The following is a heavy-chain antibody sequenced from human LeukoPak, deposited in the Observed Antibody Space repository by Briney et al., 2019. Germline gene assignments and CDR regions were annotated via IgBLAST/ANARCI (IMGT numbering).Heavy chain of an antibody. J-gene: IGHJ3*02. CDR3: AGVDAAMPDAFDI. Sequence: ASVKVSCKASGYTFTGYYMHWVRQAPGQGLEWMGWINPNSGGTNYAQKFQGRVTMTRDTSISTAYMELSRLRADDTAVYYCAGVDAAMPDAFDIWGQGTTVTVSS. CDR2: INPNSGGT. D-gene: IGHD5-18*01. CDR1: GYTFTGYY. V-gene: IGHV1-2*02.